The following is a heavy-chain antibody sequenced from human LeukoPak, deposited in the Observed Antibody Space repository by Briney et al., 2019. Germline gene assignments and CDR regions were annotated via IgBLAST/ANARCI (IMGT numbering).Heavy chain of an antibody. D-gene: IGHD2-15*01. CDR2: INPKSGAA. Sequence: ASVKVSCKASGYIFSDYYMHWVRQAPGQGLEWLGWINPKSGAADYAQQFRGRVTMTRDTSINTDYMEMKRLTPDDTAAYYCARGAEAETSPLDFWGQGPLVIVS. CDR1: GYIFSDYY. V-gene: IGHV1-2*02. CDR3: ARGAEAETSPLDF. J-gene: IGHJ4*02.